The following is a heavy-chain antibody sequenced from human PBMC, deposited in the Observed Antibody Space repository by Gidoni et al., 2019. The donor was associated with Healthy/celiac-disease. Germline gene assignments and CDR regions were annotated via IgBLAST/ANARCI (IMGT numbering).Heavy chain of an antibody. V-gene: IGHV1-24*01. CDR2: FDPEDGET. D-gene: IGHD3-3*01. CDR1: GYTLTELS. J-gene: IGHJ4*02. Sequence: QVQLVQSGAEVKKPGASVKVSCKVSGYTLTELSMHWVRQAPGKGLEWMGGFDPEDGETIYAQKFQGRVTMTEDTSTDTAYMELSSLRSEDTAVYYCATGRHDRRLPPYYDFWSGYYPALDRWGQGTLVTVSS. CDR3: ATGRHDRRLPPYYDFWSGYYPALDR.